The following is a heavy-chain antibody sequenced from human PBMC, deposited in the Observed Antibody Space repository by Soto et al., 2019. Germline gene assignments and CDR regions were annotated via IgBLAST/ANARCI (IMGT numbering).Heavy chain of an antibody. CDR3: AKDGPGGNYIDY. V-gene: IGHV3-9*01. J-gene: IGHJ4*02. Sequence: EVQLVESGGGLVQPGRSLSLSCAASGFTFDDYAMHWVRHAPGKGLECVSGISCNSGSIGYADSVKGRFTISRDNAKNSQYLQMDSLRAEDTAWYYCAKDGPGGNYIDYWGQGTPVTVSS. CDR2: ISCNSGSI. CDR1: GFTFDDYA. D-gene: IGHD1-1*01.